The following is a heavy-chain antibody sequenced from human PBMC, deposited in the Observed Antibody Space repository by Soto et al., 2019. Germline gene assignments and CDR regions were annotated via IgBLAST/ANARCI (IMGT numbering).Heavy chain of an antibody. CDR3: ARGIDDNASFGMDV. V-gene: IGHV3-7*01. CDR2: IKEDGSDK. CDR1: RFTFSSYW. Sequence: GGSLSLSCAASRFTFSSYWMSWVLQAPGRGLEWVANIKEDGSDKYYADSVKGRFTISRDNAKKSLYVQMNSLRVEDTAVYYCARGIDDNASFGMDVWGQGTTVTVSS. J-gene: IGHJ6*02. D-gene: IGHD1-1*01.